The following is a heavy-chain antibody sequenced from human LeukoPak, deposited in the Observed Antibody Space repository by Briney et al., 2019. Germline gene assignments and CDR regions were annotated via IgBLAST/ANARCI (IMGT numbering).Heavy chain of an antibody. CDR2: ISGSGGST. J-gene: IGHJ5*02. V-gene: IGHV3-23*01. Sequence: PGGSLRLSCAASGFTFSSYAMSWVRQAPGKGLEWVSAISGSGGSTHYADSVKGRFTISRDNSKNTLYLQMNGLRAEDTAVYYCASAHKTGIAAAGNWFDPWGQGTLVTVSS. D-gene: IGHD6-13*01. CDR3: ASAHKTGIAAAGNWFDP. CDR1: GFTFSSYA.